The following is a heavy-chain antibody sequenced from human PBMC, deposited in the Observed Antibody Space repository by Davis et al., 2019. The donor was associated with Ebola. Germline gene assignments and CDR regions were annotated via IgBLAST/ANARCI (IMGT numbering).Heavy chain of an antibody. D-gene: IGHD2/OR15-2a*01. V-gene: IGHV3-33*01. Sequence: PAGSLTLSCDVSGFTLRTYGMHWVRQTPGKGLEWVAVIWYDGSNKNYGDSVKGRFTISRDDSKNTVYLEMTSLRVEDTAVYYCARDHNSRRHDLFDSWGPGTLVTVSS. CDR3: ARDHNSRRHDLFDS. J-gene: IGHJ4*02. CDR1: GFTLRTYG. CDR2: IWYDGSNK.